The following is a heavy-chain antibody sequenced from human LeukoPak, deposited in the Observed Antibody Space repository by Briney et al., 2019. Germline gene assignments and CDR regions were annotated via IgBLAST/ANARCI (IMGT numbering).Heavy chain of an antibody. CDR3: ARGPVGLSALDA. CDR2: INSYGSET. J-gene: IGHJ5*02. Sequence: GGSLRLSCAGYGFTFSSYWMEWVRHAQGKGLVWVSRINSYGSETVSPVSVKGRFTLSRDNANNTLYLQMDSLRVGDTAVYYCARGPVGLSALDAWGQGILVTVSP. V-gene: IGHV3-74*01. CDR1: GFTFSSYW. D-gene: IGHD2-15*01.